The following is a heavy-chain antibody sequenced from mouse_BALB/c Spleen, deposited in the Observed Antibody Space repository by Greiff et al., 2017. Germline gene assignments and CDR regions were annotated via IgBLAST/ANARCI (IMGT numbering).Heavy chain of an antibody. Sequence: VQLQQPGAELVKPGASVKLSCKASGYTFTSYYMYWVKQRPGQGLEWIGGINPSNGGTNFNEKFKSKATLTVDKSSSTAYMQLSSLTSEDSAVYYCTIYYRYDDYYYAMDYWGQGTSVTVSS. CDR2: INPSNGGT. V-gene: IGHV1S81*02. D-gene: IGHD2-14*01. J-gene: IGHJ4*01. CDR3: TIYYRYDDYYYAMDY. CDR1: GYTFTSYY.